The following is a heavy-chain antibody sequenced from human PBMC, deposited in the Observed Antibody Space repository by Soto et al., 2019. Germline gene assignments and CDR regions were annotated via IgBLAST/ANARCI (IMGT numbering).Heavy chain of an antibody. V-gene: IGHV1-69*02. Sequence: QVQLVQSGAEVKKPGSSVKVSCKASGGTFSRYTISWVRQAPGQGLEWMGRIIPILGIANYAQKFQGRVTITADKSTSTAYMELSSLRSEDTAVYYCARVLVAATRKDYYYGMDVWGQGTTVTFSS. J-gene: IGHJ6*02. CDR3: ARVLVAATRKDYYYGMDV. CDR2: IIPILGIA. CDR1: GGTFSRYT. D-gene: IGHD2-15*01.